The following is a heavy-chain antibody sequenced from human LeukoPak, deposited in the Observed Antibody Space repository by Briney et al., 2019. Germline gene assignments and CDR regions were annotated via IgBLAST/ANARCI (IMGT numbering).Heavy chain of an antibody. D-gene: IGHD4-23*01. CDR2: IYPGDSDT. CDR3: ARLWATVVTCGAFDI. CDR1: GYSFTSYW. Sequence: GESLKISCKGSGYSFTSYWIGWVRQMPGKGLEWMGIIYPGDSDTRYSPSFQGQVTISADKSISTAYLQWSSLKASDTAMYYCARLWATVVTCGAFDIWGQGTMVTVS. J-gene: IGHJ3*02. V-gene: IGHV5-51*01.